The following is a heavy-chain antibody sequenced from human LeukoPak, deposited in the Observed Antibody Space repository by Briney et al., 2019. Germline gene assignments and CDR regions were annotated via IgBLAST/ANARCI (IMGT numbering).Heavy chain of an antibody. CDR2: ISYDGSNK. CDR1: GFTFSTYS. V-gene: IGHV3-30-3*01. D-gene: IGHD5-12*01. Sequence: GGSLRLSCAASGFTFSTYSIHWVRQAPGKGLEWVAVISYDGSNKYYADSVKGRFTISRDNSKNTLYLQMNSLRPEDTAVYYCARDRGYIVATITAYGPFDYWGQGTLVTVSS. CDR3: ARDRGYIVATITAYGPFDY. J-gene: IGHJ4*02.